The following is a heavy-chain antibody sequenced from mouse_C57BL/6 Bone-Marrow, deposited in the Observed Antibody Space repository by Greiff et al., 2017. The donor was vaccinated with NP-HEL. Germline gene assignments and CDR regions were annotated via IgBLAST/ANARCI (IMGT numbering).Heavy chain of an antibody. Sequence: VQLQQSGPELVKPGASVKMSCKASGYTFTDYNMHWVKQSHGKSLEWIGYINPNNGGTSYNQKFKGKATLTVNKSSSTAYMELRSLTSEDSAVYYCARKSKNTVGFAYWGQGTLVTVSA. J-gene: IGHJ3*01. CDR2: INPNNGGT. CDR1: GYTFTDYN. CDR3: ARKSKNTVGFAY. D-gene: IGHD1-1*01. V-gene: IGHV1-22*01.